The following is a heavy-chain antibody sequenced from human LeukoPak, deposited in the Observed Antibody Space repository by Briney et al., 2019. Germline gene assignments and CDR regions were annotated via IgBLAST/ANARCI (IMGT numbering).Heavy chain of an antibody. D-gene: IGHD5-18*01. Sequence: ASVKVSCKASGGTFSSYAISWVRQAPGQGLEWMGGTIPIFGTANYAQKFQGRVTITADESTSTAYMELSSLRSEDTAVYYCARGVTPNDAFDIWGQGTMVTVSS. CDR1: GGTFSSYA. V-gene: IGHV1-69*13. J-gene: IGHJ3*02. CDR2: TIPIFGTA. CDR3: ARGVTPNDAFDI.